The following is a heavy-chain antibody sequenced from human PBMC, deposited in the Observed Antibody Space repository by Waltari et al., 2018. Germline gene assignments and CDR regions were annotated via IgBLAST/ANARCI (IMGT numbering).Heavy chain of an antibody. CDR3: ARVTPDTQNIAARPDFDY. CDR1: GGSISSHY. V-gene: IGHV4-59*11. Sequence: QVQLQESGPGLVKPSETLSLTCTVSGGSISSHYWSWIRQPPGKGLEWIWYIYYIGSTNYNPSLKSRVTISVDTSKNQFSLKLSSVSAAATAVYYCARVTPDTQNIAARPDFDYWGHGTLVTVSS. J-gene: IGHJ4*01. D-gene: IGHD6-6*01. CDR2: IYYIGST.